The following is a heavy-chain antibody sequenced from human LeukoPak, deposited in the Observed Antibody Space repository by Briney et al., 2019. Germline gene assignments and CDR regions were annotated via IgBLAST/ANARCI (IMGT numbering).Heavy chain of an antibody. J-gene: IGHJ3*02. V-gene: IGHV4-59*01. CDR1: GGSISSYY. CDR3: ARVETDTAMVFNAFDI. Sequence: SETLSLTCTVSGGSISSYYWSWLRQPPGKGLEWIGYIYYSGSTNYNPSLKSRVTISVDTSKNQFSLKLSSVTAADTAVYYCARVETDTAMVFNAFDIWGQGTMVTVSS. D-gene: IGHD5-18*01. CDR2: IYYSGST.